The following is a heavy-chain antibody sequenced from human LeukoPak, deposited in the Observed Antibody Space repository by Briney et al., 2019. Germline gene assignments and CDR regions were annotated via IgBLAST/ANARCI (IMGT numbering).Heavy chain of an antibody. V-gene: IGHV3-48*02. Sequence: GGSLRLSCAASGSTFRSYSMNWVRQAPGKGLEWGSYISSRSSTIYYADSFKGRFTVSSDNDKNSLYLQMNSLRDEDTAVYCCARDSGLDYWGQGTLVSVSS. J-gene: IGHJ4*02. CDR3: ARDSGLDY. CDR2: ISSRSSTI. CDR1: GSTFRSYS.